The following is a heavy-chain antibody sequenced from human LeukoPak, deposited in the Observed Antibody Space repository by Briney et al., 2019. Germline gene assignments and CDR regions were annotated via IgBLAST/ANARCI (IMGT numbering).Heavy chain of an antibody. CDR1: GGSISSYY. CDR2: IYYSGST. V-gene: IGHV4-59*01. J-gene: IGHJ6*03. Sequence: PSETLSLTCTVSGGSISSYYWSWIRQPPGKGLEWIGYIYYSGSTNYNPSLKSRVTISVDTSKNQFSLKLSSVTAADTAVYYCTRDQGALGRDYMDLWGKGTTVTVSS. D-gene: IGHD5-24*01. CDR3: TRDQGALGRDYMDL.